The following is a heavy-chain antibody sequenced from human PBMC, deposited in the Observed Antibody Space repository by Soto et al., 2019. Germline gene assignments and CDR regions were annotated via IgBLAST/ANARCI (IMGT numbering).Heavy chain of an antibody. CDR2: MNPNSGNT. Sequence: ASVKVSCKASGYTFTSYDINWVRQATGQGLEWMGWMNPNSGNTGYAQKLQGRVTMTRNTSISTAYMELSSLRSEDTAVYYCASQPSLITIFGVVIRGTDAFDIWGQGTMVTVSS. V-gene: IGHV1-8*01. D-gene: IGHD3-3*01. J-gene: IGHJ3*02. CDR1: GYTFTSYD. CDR3: ASQPSLITIFGVVIRGTDAFDI.